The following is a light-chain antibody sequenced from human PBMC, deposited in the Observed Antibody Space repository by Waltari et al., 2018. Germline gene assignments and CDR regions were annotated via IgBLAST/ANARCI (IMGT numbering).Light chain of an antibody. Sequence: QLLLTQSPSASASLGASVKLTCTLSSGHSNNIIAWLQQQPGKGPRYLMRVNSDGSHSKGDEIPDRFSGSSSGAERYPTISSVQSEDEADYYCETGGHGTWVFGGGTKLTVL. V-gene: IGLV4-69*01. CDR1: SGHSNNI. CDR2: VNSDGSH. CDR3: ETGGHGTWV. J-gene: IGLJ3*02.